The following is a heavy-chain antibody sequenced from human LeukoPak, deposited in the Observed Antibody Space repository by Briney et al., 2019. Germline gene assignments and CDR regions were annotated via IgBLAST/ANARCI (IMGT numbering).Heavy chain of an antibody. CDR2: IYPGDSDT. CDR1: GYSFTSYW. J-gene: IGHJ4*02. V-gene: IGHV5-51*01. CDR3: ARYVTVTTKGSRYYFDY. D-gene: IGHD4-17*01. Sequence: KLGESLRISFKGSGYSFTSYWIGWVRQMPGKGLEWMGIIYPGDSDTRYSPSFQGQVTISADKSISTAYLQWSSLKASDTAMYYCARYVTVTTKGSRYYFDYWGQGTLVTVSS.